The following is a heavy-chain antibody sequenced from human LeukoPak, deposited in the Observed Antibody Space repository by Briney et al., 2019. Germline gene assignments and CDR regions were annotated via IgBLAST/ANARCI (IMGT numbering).Heavy chain of an antibody. J-gene: IGHJ4*02. CDR2: ISSSSNYM. CDR1: GFTVSSIH. V-gene: IGHV3-21*01. CDR3: ARPLDSSNNYFDY. Sequence: PGGSLRLSCAASGFTVSSIHMVWVRQAPGKGLEWVSFISSSSNYMSYADSVKGRFTISRDNAKSSLYLQMNSLRAEDTAVYYCARPLDSSNNYFDYWGQGTLVTVSA. D-gene: IGHD6-13*01.